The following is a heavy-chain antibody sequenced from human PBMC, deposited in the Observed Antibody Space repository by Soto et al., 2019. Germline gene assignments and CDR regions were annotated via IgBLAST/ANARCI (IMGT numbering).Heavy chain of an antibody. CDR2: IVTIIGKA. D-gene: IGHD3-22*01. CDR3: AATYYDGSGYYFIVEY. V-gene: IGHV1-69*01. CDR1: RRTFSSTDA. J-gene: IGHJ4*02. Sequence: QVQLVQSGAEVKKPGSSVRVSCGSSRRTFSSTDAISWVRQAPGEGLEWMGAIVTIIGKADYAQKFQGRLTLTADASTGTAYIAVDSLTSDDSAVYYCAATYYDGSGYYFIVEYCGPGALVTVSS.